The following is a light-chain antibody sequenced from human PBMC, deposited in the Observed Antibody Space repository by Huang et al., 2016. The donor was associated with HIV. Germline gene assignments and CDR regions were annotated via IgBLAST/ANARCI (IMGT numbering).Light chain of an antibody. V-gene: IGKV1-39*01. CDR1: QSISTY. CDR2: TAS. J-gene: IGKJ1*01. Sequence: DIQMTQSPSSLSASVGDRVTITCRASQSISTYLNWYQEKPGKAPKLLIFTASSLQRGVPSRFSGNGSGTDFTLTISSLQPEDFATYYCQQSHATPWTFGQGTKVEIK. CDR3: QQSHATPWT.